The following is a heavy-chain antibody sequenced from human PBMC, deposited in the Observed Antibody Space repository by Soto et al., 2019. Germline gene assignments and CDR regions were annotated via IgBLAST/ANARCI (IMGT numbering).Heavy chain of an antibody. CDR1: GGSISSTDHF. D-gene: IGHD3-16*02. CDR3: ARGPSVWGSYRYIYPFDY. V-gene: IGHV4-39*07. Sequence: SETLSLTCAVSGGSISSTDHFWGWIRQPPGKGLEWIGSIYYTGTTYYNPSLTSRVTISVDTSKNQFSLNLSSVTAADTAVYYCARGPSVWGSYRYIYPFDYWGQGTLVTVSS. CDR2: IYYTGTT. J-gene: IGHJ4*02.